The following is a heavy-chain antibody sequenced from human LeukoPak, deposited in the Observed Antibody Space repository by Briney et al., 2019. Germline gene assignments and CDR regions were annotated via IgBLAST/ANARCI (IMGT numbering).Heavy chain of an antibody. J-gene: IGHJ2*01. CDR2: IKQDGSEK. CDR3: AREATWGNWYFDL. Sequence: GGSLRLSCAASAFTFSSYWMNWVRQAPGKGLEWVANIKQDGSEKYYVDSVKGRFTISRDNVKNSLYLETNSLRHEDTAVYYCAREATWGNWYFDLWGRGTLVTVSS. V-gene: IGHV3-7*01. CDR1: AFTFSSYW. D-gene: IGHD3-16*01.